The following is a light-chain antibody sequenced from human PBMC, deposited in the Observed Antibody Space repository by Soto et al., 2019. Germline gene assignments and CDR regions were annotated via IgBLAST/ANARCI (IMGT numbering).Light chain of an antibody. J-gene: IGLJ1*01. Sequence: SGLTQPPSASAAPGRKVTSSCSGSSSNIGNNYVSWYQQLPGTAPKLLIYDNNKRPSGIPDRFSGSKSGTSATLGITGLQTGDEADYYCGTWDSSLSNYVFGTGTKVTVL. CDR2: DNN. CDR3: GTWDSSLSNYV. CDR1: SSNIGNNY. V-gene: IGLV1-51*01.